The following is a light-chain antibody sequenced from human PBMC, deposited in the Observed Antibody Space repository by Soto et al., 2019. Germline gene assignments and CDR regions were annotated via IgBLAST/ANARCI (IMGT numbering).Light chain of an antibody. CDR2: EVS. Sequence: QSVLTQPASVSGSPGQSIIISCTGTSSDVGGYNYVSWYQQHPGRAPKLLIYEVSYRPSGVSNRFSGSKSGNTASLTISGLQTEDEADYYCSSFTTITTGVFGGGTKLTVL. CDR3: SSFTTITTGV. V-gene: IGLV2-14*01. CDR1: SSDVGGYNY. J-gene: IGLJ3*02.